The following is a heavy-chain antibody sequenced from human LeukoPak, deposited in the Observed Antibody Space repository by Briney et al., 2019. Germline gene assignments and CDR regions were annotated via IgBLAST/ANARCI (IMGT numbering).Heavy chain of an antibody. CDR3: ARESYYFDY. J-gene: IGHJ4*02. V-gene: IGHV3-23*01. CDR2: ISGGGGST. CDR1: GFTFISYA. D-gene: IGHD3-16*02. Sequence: GGSLRLSCAASGFTFISYAMRWVRQAPGKGLEWVSAISGGGGSTYYADSVKGRFTISRDNSKNTLYLQMNSLRAEDTAVYYCARESYYFDYWGQGTLVTVSS.